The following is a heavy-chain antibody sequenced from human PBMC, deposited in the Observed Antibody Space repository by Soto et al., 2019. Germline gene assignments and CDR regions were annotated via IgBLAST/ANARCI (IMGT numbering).Heavy chain of an antibody. Sequence: GASVKVSCKASGGNFRSEAISWVRQAPGHGLEWMGRIIPMFSTPHYAQKFQGRVTIIADESTTTVNMEMRGLTYEDTAVYYCARAPFSDILTDDDYAMDVWGQGTSVTVSS. CDR1: GGNFRSEA. D-gene: IGHD3-9*01. CDR3: ARAPFSDILTDDDYAMDV. V-gene: IGHV1-69*13. J-gene: IGHJ6*02. CDR2: IIPMFSTP.